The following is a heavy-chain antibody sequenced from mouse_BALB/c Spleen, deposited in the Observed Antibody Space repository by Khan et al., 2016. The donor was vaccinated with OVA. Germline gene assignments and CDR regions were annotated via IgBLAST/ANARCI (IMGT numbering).Heavy chain of an antibody. CDR3: ARGNYYGYYFDY. D-gene: IGHD1-1*01. V-gene: IGHV3-2*02. CDR2: ISYSGVT. CDR1: GYSITSGYA. Sequence: VQLKQSGPGLVKPSQSLSLTCTVTGYSITSGYAWNWIRQFPGNKLEWMGYISYSGVTSYNPSLKSRISITRDTSKNQFFLQLNSLTTEDIATYYCARGNYYGYYFDYWGQGTTLTVSS. J-gene: IGHJ2*01.